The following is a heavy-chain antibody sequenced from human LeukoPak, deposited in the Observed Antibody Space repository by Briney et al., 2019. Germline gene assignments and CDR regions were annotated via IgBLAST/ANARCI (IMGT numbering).Heavy chain of an antibody. D-gene: IGHD3-9*01. Sequence: GRSLRLSCAASGFTFSNYAMHWIRQAPGKGLEWVAVISYDGSNKYYADSVKGRFTISRDNSKNTLYLQINSLRAEDTAVDYCARERGGGYFDILTGDYYYYGMDVWGQGTTVTVSS. CDR3: ARERGGGYFDILTGDYYYYGMDV. V-gene: IGHV3-30*14. CDR2: ISYDGSNK. J-gene: IGHJ6*02. CDR1: GFTFSNYA.